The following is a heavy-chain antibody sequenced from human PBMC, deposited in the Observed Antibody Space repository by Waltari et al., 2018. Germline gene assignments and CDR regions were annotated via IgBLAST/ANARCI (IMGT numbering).Heavy chain of an antibody. CDR3: ARVKVGATNWFDP. Sequence: QVQLQESGPGLVKPSETLSLTCTASGGPISSYYWRWIRQPAGKGLEWIGRIYTSGSTNYNPSLKSRVTISVDKSKNQFSLKLSSVTAADTAVYYCARVKVGATNWFDPWGQGTLVTVSS. CDR1: GGPISSYY. D-gene: IGHD1-26*01. CDR2: IYTSGST. J-gene: IGHJ5*02. V-gene: IGHV4-4*07.